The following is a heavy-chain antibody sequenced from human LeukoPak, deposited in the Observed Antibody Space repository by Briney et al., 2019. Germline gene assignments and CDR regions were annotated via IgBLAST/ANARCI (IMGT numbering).Heavy chain of an antibody. D-gene: IGHD5-18*01. CDR3: ARGQSYGPYFDY. CDR1: GDSISSYY. J-gene: IGHJ4*02. V-gene: IGHV4-59*01. Sequence: SETLSHTCTVSGDSISSYYWSWIRQPPGKGLEWIGYIYYSGSTNYNPSLKSRVTISLDTSKNQFSLKLSSVTAADTAVYYCARGQSYGPYFDYWGQGTLVTVSS. CDR2: IYYSGST.